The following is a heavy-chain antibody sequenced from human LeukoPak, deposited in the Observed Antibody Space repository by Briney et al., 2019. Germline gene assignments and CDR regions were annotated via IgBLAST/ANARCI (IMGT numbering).Heavy chain of an antibody. Sequence: GRYLRLSCAASGFTFSSYAMHWVRQAPGKGLEWVAVISYDGSNKYYADSVKGRFTISRDNSKNTLYLQMNSLRAEDTAVYYCARRAAAGTPYYYYGMDVWGQGTTVTVSS. CDR2: ISYDGSNK. CDR3: ARRAAAGTPYYYYGMDV. CDR1: GFTFSSYA. J-gene: IGHJ6*02. V-gene: IGHV3-30-3*01. D-gene: IGHD6-13*01.